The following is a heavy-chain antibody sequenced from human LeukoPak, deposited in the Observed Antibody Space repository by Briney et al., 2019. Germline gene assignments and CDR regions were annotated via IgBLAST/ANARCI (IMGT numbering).Heavy chain of an antibody. J-gene: IGHJ1*01. CDR1: GGSITSTNY. CDR3: ARDAGGIAAASIYFQH. D-gene: IGHD6-13*01. Sequence: SGTLSLTCGVSGGSITSTNYWTWVRQPPGKGLEWIGEVNLQGSTNYNPSLMGRVAISVDMSENHISLQLTSVTAADTAVYYCARDAGGIAAASIYFQHWGQGTLVTVSS. V-gene: IGHV4-4*02. CDR2: VNLQGST.